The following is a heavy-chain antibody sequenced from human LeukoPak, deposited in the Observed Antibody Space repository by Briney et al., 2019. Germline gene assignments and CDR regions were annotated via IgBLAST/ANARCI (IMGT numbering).Heavy chain of an antibody. J-gene: IGHJ4*02. CDR3: ARDAGGSYLDY. D-gene: IGHD3-16*02. CDR2: SSSDGNYK. Sequence: GGSLRLSCAASGFTFGTYAMQWVRQAPGKGLEWVAVSSSDGNYKYYADSVKGRFTISRDNSKNTFYLQMNSLRAEDTAVYYCARDAGGSYLDYWGQGTLVTVSS. V-gene: IGHV3-30*04. CDR1: GFTFGTYA.